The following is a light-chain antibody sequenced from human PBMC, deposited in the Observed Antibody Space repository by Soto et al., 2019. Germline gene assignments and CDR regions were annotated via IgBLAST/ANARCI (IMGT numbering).Light chain of an antibody. CDR3: SSYTSRDTIVV. CDR1: SEDIGAYDY. CDR2: AVN. V-gene: IGLV2-14*01. J-gene: IGLJ1*01. Sequence: QSVLTQPASVSASPGQSIFISCTGTSEDIGAYDYVSWYQQHPGKAPKLILYAVNDRRSGVSSRFSGSKSGNTASLTISGVQPDHGADYYCSSYTSRDTIVVFGTGAKGIVL.